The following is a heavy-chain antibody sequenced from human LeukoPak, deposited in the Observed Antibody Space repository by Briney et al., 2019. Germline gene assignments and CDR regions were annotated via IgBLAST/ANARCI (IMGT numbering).Heavy chain of an antibody. V-gene: IGHV3-7*01. D-gene: IGHD4-17*01. CDR3: ARETYGDYFDY. Sequence: GGALTLSCAASGCTFSTYWMSWVRQAPGKGLEGVANIKQDGSEKYYVDSLKGRFTISRDNAKNSLYLQMNSLRAEDTAVYYCARETYGDYFDYWGQGNLVTVSS. CDR1: GCTFSTYW. J-gene: IGHJ4*02. CDR2: IKQDGSEK.